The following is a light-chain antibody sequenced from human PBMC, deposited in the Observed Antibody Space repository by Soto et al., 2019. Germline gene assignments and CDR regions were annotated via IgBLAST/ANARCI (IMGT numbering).Light chain of an antibody. CDR3: QQYGSSLSWT. CDR2: GAS. Sequence: EIVLTQSPGTLSLFPGERATLSCRTSQSVTNNYLAWYQQKLGQAPRLLIHGASNRASGIPDRFSGSGSGTDFTLTIIRLEPEDFAMYYCQQYGSSLSWTFGQGTKVEIK. CDR1: QSVTNNY. V-gene: IGKV3-20*01. J-gene: IGKJ1*01.